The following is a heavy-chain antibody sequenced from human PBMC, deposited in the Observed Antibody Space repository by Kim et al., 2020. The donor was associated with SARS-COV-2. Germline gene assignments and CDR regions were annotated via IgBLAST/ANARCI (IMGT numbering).Heavy chain of an antibody. D-gene: IGHD3-3*01. CDR3: YFTTKHGLQLANFDY. CDR1: GYTFTDYA. CDR2: INTGNGNT. J-gene: IGHJ4*02. V-gene: IGHV1-3*04. Sequence: ASVKVSCKASGYTFTDYAMHWVRQAPGQRLEWMGWINTGNGNTQYSQRFQGRVTFNRDTSATTAYMALSNLRSEDTGLYYCYFTTKHGLQLANFDYWGQGTLVTVSS.